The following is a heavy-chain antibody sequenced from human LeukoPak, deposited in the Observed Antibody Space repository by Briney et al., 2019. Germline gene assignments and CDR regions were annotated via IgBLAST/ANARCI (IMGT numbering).Heavy chain of an antibody. D-gene: IGHD5-24*01. CDR2: ISGSGGST. J-gene: IGHJ6*02. V-gene: IGHV3-23*01. CDR3: ASRDKGYYYGMDV. Sequence: GGSLRLSRAASGFTFSSYAMSWVRQAPGKGLEWVSAISGSGGSTYYADSVKGRFTISRDNSKNTLYLQMNSLRAKDTAVYYCASRDKGYYYGMDVWGQGTTVTVSS. CDR1: GFTFSSYA.